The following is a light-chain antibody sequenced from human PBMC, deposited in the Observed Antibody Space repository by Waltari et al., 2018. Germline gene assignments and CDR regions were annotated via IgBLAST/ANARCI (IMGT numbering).Light chain of an antibody. CDR3: QTWDPDTVV. V-gene: IGLV4-69*01. Sequence: QLAVTQSPSASASLGASVKLPCTLSSEHSAYAFAWPQHQPEKGPRFLMKIDGGGGHTKGDRIPDRFSGFSSGAERYLTISSLQYEDEAAYYCQTWDPDTVVFGGGTKVTV. J-gene: IGLJ2*01. CDR1: SEHSAYA. CDR2: IDGGGGH.